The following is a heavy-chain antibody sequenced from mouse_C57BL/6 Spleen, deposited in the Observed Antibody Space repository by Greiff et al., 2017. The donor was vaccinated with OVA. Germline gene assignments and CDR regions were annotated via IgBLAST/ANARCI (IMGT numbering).Heavy chain of an antibody. Sequence: EVQGVESGPGMVKPSQSLSLTCTVTGYSITSGYDWHWIRHFPGNKLEWMGYISYSGSTNYNPSLKSRISITHDTSTNHFFLKLNSVTTEDTATYYCARGDDGYSYFDYWGQGTTLTVSS. CDR2: ISYSGST. J-gene: IGHJ2*01. V-gene: IGHV3-1*01. CDR1: GYSITSGYD. D-gene: IGHD2-3*01. CDR3: ARGDDGYSYFDY.